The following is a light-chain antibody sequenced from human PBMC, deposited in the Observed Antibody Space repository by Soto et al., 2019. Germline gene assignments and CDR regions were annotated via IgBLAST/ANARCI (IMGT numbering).Light chain of an antibody. V-gene: IGLV2-11*01. CDR1: SSDVGAYNF. CDR3: CSYAGTYSPV. Sequence: QSALTQPRSVSGSPGQSVTISCTGASSDVGAYNFVSWYQHNSGRGPRLMIFDVSARPSGVPDRFSGSKSGNTASLTISGLQAEDEADYYCCSYAGTYSPVFGGGTKVTVL. CDR2: DVS. J-gene: IGLJ2*01.